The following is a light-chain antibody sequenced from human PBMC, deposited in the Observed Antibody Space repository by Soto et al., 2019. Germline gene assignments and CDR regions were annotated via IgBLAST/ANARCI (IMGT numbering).Light chain of an antibody. CDR1: SSDVGDNY. J-gene: IGLJ1*01. V-gene: IGLV2-8*01. Sequence: QSVLAQPPSASGSPGQAVTISVTGTSSDVGDNYVSWYQQHRGKAPKLIIYKVTLRPSGVHDRCSGSTPGNTASLPVSGLQADYEDDYDCSAYAGSNTFVFGTGTKVTVL. CDR3: SAYAGSNTFV. CDR2: KVT.